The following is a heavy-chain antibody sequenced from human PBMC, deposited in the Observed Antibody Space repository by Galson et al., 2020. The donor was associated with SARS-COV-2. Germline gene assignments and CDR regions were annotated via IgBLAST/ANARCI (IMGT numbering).Heavy chain of an antibody. CDR3: ARERRYLGYCGAGSCCRRYFGH. J-gene: IGHJ4*02. CDR1: GYTFKNYG. D-gene: IGHD2-15*01. V-gene: IGHV1-18*01. Sequence: ASVKVSCHASGYTFKNYGITWVRQAPGQGLEWLGWINSYSGNANYAQRFQGRVTMTTDTSTNTLYMELRSLRFDDTAMYYCARERRYLGYCGAGSCCRRYFGHWGQGTLVTVSS. CDR2: INSYSGNA.